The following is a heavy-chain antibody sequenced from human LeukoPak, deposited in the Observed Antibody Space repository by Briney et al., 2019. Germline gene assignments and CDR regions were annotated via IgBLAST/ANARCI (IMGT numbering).Heavy chain of an antibody. CDR3: ARRPAALSGIYYYYYMDV. Sequence: SETLSLTCTVSGGSISSSSYYWGCIRQSPGKGLEWIGSIYYSGSTSYNPSLKSRVTISVDTSKNQFSLKLSSVTAADTAVYYCARRPAALSGIYYYYYMDVWGKGTTVTISS. CDR1: GGSISSSSYY. D-gene: IGHD2-2*01. V-gene: IGHV4-39*07. CDR2: IYYSGST. J-gene: IGHJ6*03.